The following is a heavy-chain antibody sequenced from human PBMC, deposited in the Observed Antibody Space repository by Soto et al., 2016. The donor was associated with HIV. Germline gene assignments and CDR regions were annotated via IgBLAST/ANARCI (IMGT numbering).Heavy chain of an antibody. Sequence: EVQLVESGGGLVQPGGSLRLSCAASGFTFSSYWMHWVRQAPGKGLVWVSRINSDGSSTSYAGSVKGRFTISRDNAKNTLYLQMNSLRAEDTAVYYCARGPDCGGDCYQFDYWGQGTLVTVSS. CDR3: ARGPDCGGDCYQFDY. CDR1: GFTFSSYW. J-gene: IGHJ4*02. V-gene: IGHV3-74*01. CDR2: INSDGSST. D-gene: IGHD2-21*02.